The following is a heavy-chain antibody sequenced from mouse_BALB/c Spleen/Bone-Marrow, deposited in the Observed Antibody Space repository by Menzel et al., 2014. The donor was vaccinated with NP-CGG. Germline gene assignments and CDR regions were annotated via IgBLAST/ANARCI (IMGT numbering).Heavy chain of an antibody. Sequence: VNVVEPGPGLVAPSQSLSITCTVSGFSLTSYGVHWVRQPPGKGLEWLGVIWAGGSTNYNSALMSRLSISKDNSKSQVFLKMNSLQTDDTAMYYCARPTPRYFAMDYWGQGTSVTVSS. J-gene: IGHJ4*01. V-gene: IGHV2-9*02. CDR3: ARPTPRYFAMDY. CDR2: IWAGGST. CDR1: GFSLTSYG. D-gene: IGHD6-1*01.